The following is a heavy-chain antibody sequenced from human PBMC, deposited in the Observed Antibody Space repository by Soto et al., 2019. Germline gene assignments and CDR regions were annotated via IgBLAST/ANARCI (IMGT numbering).Heavy chain of an antibody. CDR1: GGTFSSYA. Sequence: QVQLVQSGAEVKKPGSSVKVSCKASGGTFSSYAISWVRQAPGQGLEWMGGIIPIFGTANYAQKFQGRVTITADESTSTAYMELSSLRSEDTAVYHCARDTGWSEVSGSTLSIDYWGQGTLVTVSS. D-gene: IGHD3-3*01. CDR2: IIPIFGTA. V-gene: IGHV1-69*01. CDR3: ARDTGWSEVSGSTLSIDY. J-gene: IGHJ4*02.